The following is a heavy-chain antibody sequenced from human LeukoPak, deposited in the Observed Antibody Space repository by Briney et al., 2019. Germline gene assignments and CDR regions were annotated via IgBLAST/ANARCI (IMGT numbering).Heavy chain of an antibody. CDR3: ARRGPYFDY. CDR2: ISPSGDST. D-gene: IGHD3-10*01. J-gene: IGHJ4*02. V-gene: IGHV3-23*01. CDR1: AFTSSSYG. Sequence: GGSLRLSCAASAFTSSSYGMNWVRQAPGKGLEWVSAISPSGDSTSYADSVKGRFTISRDNAKNSLYLQMNSLRAEDTAIYYCARRGPYFDYWGQGILVTVSS.